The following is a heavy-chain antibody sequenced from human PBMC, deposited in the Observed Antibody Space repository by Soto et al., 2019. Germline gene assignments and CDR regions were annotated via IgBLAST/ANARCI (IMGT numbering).Heavy chain of an antibody. V-gene: IGHV3-30*18. J-gene: IGHJ4*02. CDR2: ISYDGSNR. Sequence: QPGGSLRLSCAASGFTFNIYGMHWVRQAPDKGPEWVALISYDGSNRYYADSVKGRFTISRDNSKNTLFLQMNSLRADDTAVYYCAKDQASGQGSFDSWGQGTLVTVS. CDR1: GFTFNIYG. CDR3: AKDQASGQGSFDS.